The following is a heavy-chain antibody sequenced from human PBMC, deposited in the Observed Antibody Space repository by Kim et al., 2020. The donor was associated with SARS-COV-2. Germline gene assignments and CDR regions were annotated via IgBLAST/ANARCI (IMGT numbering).Heavy chain of an antibody. Sequence: GGSLRLSCAASGFTFSSYDMHWVRQATGKGLEWVSAIGTAGYTYYPGSVKGRFTISRENAKNSLYLQMNSLRAGDTAVYYCARGQFRDAYYYYGMDVWGQGTTVTVSS. J-gene: IGHJ6*02. CDR2: IGTAGYT. CDR1: GFTFSSYD. CDR3: ARGQFRDAYYYYGMDV. V-gene: IGHV3-13*04. D-gene: IGHD2-21*01.